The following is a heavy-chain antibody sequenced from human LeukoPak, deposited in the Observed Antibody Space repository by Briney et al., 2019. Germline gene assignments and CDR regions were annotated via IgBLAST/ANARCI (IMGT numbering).Heavy chain of an antibody. Sequence: PGGSLRLSCAASGFTFSSYGMHWVRQAPGKGLEWVAVISYDGSNKYYADSVKGRFTISRDNSKNTLYLQMNSLRAEDTAVYYCARDLRRIIAVAGPYYYYGMDVWGQGTTVTVSS. CDR3: ARDLRRIIAVAGPYYYYGMDV. V-gene: IGHV3-30*03. CDR1: GFTFSSYG. CDR2: ISYDGSNK. D-gene: IGHD6-19*01. J-gene: IGHJ6*02.